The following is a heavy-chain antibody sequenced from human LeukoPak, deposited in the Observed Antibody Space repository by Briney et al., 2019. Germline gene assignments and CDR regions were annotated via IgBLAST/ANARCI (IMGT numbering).Heavy chain of an antibody. CDR2: ISSSGSTI. Sequence: GGSLRLSCAASGFTFSDYYMSWIRQAPGKGLEWVSYISSSGSTIYYADSVKGRFTISRDNAKNSLYLQMNSLRAEDTAVYYCTTMGPIVVVPAASQVYHNWFDPWGQGTLVTVSS. D-gene: IGHD2-2*01. CDR3: TTMGPIVVVPAASQVYHNWFDP. CDR1: GFTFSDYY. J-gene: IGHJ5*02. V-gene: IGHV3-11*04.